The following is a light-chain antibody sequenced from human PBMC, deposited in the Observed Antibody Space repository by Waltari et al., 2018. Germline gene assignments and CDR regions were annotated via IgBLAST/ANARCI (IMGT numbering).Light chain of an antibody. CDR2: AAS. V-gene: IGKV1-8*01. Sequence: AIRMTQSPSSLSASIGDRVTISCRASQGVSTYLAWYQQKPGKAPSLLIHAASTLQTGVPSRFSCSGTGTDFTLTITCLQSADFAIYFCQQYHDYPWTFGQGTKVEI. CDR3: QQYHDYPWT. CDR1: QGVSTY. J-gene: IGKJ1*01.